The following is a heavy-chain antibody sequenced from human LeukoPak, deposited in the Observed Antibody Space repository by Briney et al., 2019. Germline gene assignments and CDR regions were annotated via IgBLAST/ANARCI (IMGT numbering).Heavy chain of an antibody. CDR3: TSASSVSGLYYWE. D-gene: IGHD3-10*01. J-gene: IGHJ4*02. V-gene: IGHV3-66*01. Sequence: PGGSLRLSCTASGFTVSSGYMTWVRQAPGKGLEWVSLIYGGGGTYYADSVRGRFILSRDSSKNTLYLQMNSLRAEDTAVYYCTSASSVSGLYYWEWGQGTLVTVSS. CDR2: IYGGGGT. CDR1: GFTVSSGY.